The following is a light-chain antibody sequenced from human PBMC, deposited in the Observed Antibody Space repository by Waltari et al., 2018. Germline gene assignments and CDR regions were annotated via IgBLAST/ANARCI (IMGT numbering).Light chain of an antibody. V-gene: IGKV4-1*01. CDR3: QQYYNTPST. Sequence: DIVMTQSPDSLAVSLGERATFNCTSSQSVLYSSNNKNYLAWYQQKPGQPPKLLIYWASIRESGVPDRFSGSGSGTDFTLTINSLQADDVAVYYCQQYYNTPSTFGPGTKVDIK. J-gene: IGKJ3*01. CDR2: WAS. CDR1: QSVLYSSNNKNY.